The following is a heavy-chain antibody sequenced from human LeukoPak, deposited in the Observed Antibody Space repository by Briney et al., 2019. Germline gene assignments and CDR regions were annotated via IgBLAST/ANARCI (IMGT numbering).Heavy chain of an antibody. D-gene: IGHD6-13*01. CDR3: AREVAAAGWGENY. CDR1: GFTFSSYA. CDR2: ISYDGSNK. J-gene: IGHJ4*02. Sequence: GGSLRLSCAASGFTFSSYAMHWVRQAPGKGLEWVALISYDGSNKDYVDSVKGRFTISRDNAKNSLYLQMNSLRAEDTAVYYCAREVAAAGWGENYWGQGTLVTVSS. V-gene: IGHV3-30*04.